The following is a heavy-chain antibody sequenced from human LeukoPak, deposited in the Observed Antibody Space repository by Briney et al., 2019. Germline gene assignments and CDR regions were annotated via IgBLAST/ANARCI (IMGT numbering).Heavy chain of an antibody. CDR1: GGSISSYY. J-gene: IGHJ6*02. D-gene: IGHD4-17*01. V-gene: IGHV4-59*01. Sequence: PSETLSLTCTVSGGSISSYYWSWIRQPPGKGLDGIGYIYYSGSTNYNPSLKSRVTISVDTSKNQFSLKLSSVTAADTAVYYCARGDYGDHNYYYYGMDVWGQGTTVTVSS. CDR3: ARGDYGDHNYYYYGMDV. CDR2: IYYSGST.